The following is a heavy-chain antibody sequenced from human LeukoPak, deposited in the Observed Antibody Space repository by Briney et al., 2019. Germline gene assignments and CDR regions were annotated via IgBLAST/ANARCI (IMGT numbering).Heavy chain of an antibody. CDR3: ARVGYDFSDQYYYYMDV. J-gene: IGHJ6*03. CDR1: GGTFSSYA. D-gene: IGHD3-3*01. Sequence: GASVKVSCKASGGTFSSYAISWVRQAPGQGLEWMGGIIPIFGTANYAQKFQGRVTITTDESTSTAYMELSSLRSEDTAVYYCARVGYDFSDQYYYYMDVWGKGTTVTVSS. CDR2: IIPIFGTA. V-gene: IGHV1-69*05.